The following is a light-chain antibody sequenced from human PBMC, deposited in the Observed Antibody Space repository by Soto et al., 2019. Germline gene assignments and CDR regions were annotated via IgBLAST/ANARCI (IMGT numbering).Light chain of an antibody. CDR2: DNN. J-gene: IGLJ3*02. CDR1: TSNIGSNI. CDR3: AAWDDSLNGLV. Sequence: QSVLTQPPSVSGTPGQRVSISCSVNTSNIGSNIVAWYQHLPGTAPKLLIYDNNQRPSGVPDRFFGSKSGTSASLAISGLQPDDESHYYCAAWDDSLNGLVFGGGTKVTVL. V-gene: IGLV1-44*01.